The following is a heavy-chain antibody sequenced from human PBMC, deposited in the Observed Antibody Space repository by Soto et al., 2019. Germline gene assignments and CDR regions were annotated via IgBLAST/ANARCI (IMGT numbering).Heavy chain of an antibody. CDR3: ARTPTWYGSGSYYTRAILDY. J-gene: IGHJ4*02. Sequence: SLRLSCAASGFTFSSYGMHWVRQAPGKGLEWVAVIWYDGSNKYYADSVKGRFTISRDNSKNTLYLQMNSLRAEDTAVYYCARTPTWYGSGSYYTRAILDYWGQGTLVTVSS. CDR2: IWYDGSNK. D-gene: IGHD3-10*01. CDR1: GFTFSSYG. V-gene: IGHV3-33*01.